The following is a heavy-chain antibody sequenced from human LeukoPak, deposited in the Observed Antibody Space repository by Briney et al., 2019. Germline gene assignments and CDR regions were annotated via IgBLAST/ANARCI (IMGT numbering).Heavy chain of an antibody. CDR2: IWYDGSNK. Sequence: GRSLRLSCAASGFTFSSYGMHWVRQAPGKGLEWVAVIWYDGSNKYYADSVKGRFTISRDNSKNTLYLQMNSLRDEDTAVYYCARMADYYDSSVGIEYYFDYWGQGTLVTVSS. J-gene: IGHJ4*02. D-gene: IGHD3-22*01. V-gene: IGHV3-33*01. CDR3: ARMADYYDSSVGIEYYFDY. CDR1: GFTFSSYG.